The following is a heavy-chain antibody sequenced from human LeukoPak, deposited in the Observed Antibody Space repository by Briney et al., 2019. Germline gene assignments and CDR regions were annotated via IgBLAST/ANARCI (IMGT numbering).Heavy chain of an antibody. CDR2: INPSGGST. V-gene: IGHV1-46*01. Sequence: ASVKVSCKASGYTFTSYYMHWVRQAPGQGLEWMGIINPSGGSTSYAQKFQGRVTMTRDMSTSTVHIELSSLRSEDTAVYYCARDPGRYCSSTSCFNWFDPWGQGTLVTVSS. J-gene: IGHJ5*02. CDR3: ARDPGRYCSSTSCFNWFDP. D-gene: IGHD2-2*01. CDR1: GYTFTSYY.